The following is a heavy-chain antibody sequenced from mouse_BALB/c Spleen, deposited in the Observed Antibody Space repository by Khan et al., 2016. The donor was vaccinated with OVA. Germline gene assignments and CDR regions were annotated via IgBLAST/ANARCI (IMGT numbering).Heavy chain of an antibody. D-gene: IGHD1-1*01. Sequence: VQLKESGPGLVKPSQSLSLTCTVTGYSITSNYAWNWIRQFPGNKLEWMGYISYSDSTSYNPSLKSRISITRDTSQNQLFLQLNSVTTEDTATYYCARGNYYGYYFDYWGQGTTLTVSS. V-gene: IGHV3-2*02. CDR3: ARGNYYGYYFDY. CDR2: ISYSDST. J-gene: IGHJ2*01. CDR1: GYSITSNYA.